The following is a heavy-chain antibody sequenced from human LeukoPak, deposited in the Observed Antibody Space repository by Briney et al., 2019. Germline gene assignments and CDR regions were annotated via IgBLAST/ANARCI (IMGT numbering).Heavy chain of an antibody. Sequence: SETLSLTCAVYGGSFSGYYWSWIRQPPGKGLEWIGEINHSGSTNYNPSLKSRVTISVDTSKNQFSLKLSSVTAADTAVYYCARAGDHAFDYLGQGTLVNGSS. CDR1: GGSFSGYY. V-gene: IGHV4-34*01. CDR2: INHSGST. CDR3: ARAGDHAFDY. J-gene: IGHJ4*02. D-gene: IGHD2-21*01.